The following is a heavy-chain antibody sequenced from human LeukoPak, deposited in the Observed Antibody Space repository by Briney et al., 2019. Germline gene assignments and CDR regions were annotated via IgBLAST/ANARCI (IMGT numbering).Heavy chain of an antibody. J-gene: IGHJ1*01. CDR1: GYTFTGYY. CDR2: INPNSGGT. D-gene: IGHD2-21*02. CDR3: ARAYCGGDCYSEYFQH. V-gene: IGHV1-2*02. Sequence: ASVKVSCKASGYTFTGYYMHWVRQAPGQGLEWMGWINPNSGGTNYAQKFQGRVTMTRDTSISAAYMELSRLRSDDTAVYYCARAYCGGDCYSEYFQHWGQGTLVTVSS.